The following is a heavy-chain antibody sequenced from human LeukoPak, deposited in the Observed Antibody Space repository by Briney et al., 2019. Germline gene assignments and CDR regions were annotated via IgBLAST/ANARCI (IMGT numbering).Heavy chain of an antibody. CDR3: ASGEGYYYGTDFDY. CDR2: IYYSGST. D-gene: IGHD3-10*01. J-gene: IGHJ4*02. V-gene: IGHV4-59*08. CDR1: GGSISSYY. Sequence: SETLSLTCTVSGGSISSYYWSWIRQPPGKGLEWIGYIYYSGSTNYNPSLKSRVTISVDTSKNQFSLKLSSVTAADTAVYYCASGEGYYYGTDFDYWGQGTLVTVSS.